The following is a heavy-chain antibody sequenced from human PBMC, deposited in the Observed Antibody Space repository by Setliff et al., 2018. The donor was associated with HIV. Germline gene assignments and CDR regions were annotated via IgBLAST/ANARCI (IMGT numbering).Heavy chain of an antibody. CDR2: IYHSGTT. Sequence: PSETLSLTCTVSGYPISSGYYWGWIRQPPGKGLEWIGSIYHSGTTYYNPSLKSRVTISEDTSKNQFSLKLSSVTAADTAVYYCARHDTEYSSYPIDYWGQGNLVTVSS. V-gene: IGHV4-38-2*02. J-gene: IGHJ4*02. D-gene: IGHD6-6*01. CDR3: ARHDTEYSSYPIDY. CDR1: GYPISSGYY.